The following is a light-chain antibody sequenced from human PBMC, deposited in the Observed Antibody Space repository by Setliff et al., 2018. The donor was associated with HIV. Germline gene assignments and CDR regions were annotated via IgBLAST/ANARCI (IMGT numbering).Light chain of an antibody. CDR3: SSYATSSTPSV. Sequence: QSALTQPASVSGSPGQSIAISCTGATNDVGAYNYVSWYQQHPGKAPKLIIYGVTHRPSGVSDRFSGSKSGDTASLTISGLQTEDEADYYGSSYATSSTPSVFGTGTKVTV. CDR2: GVT. CDR1: TNDVGAYNY. J-gene: IGLJ1*01. V-gene: IGLV2-14*03.